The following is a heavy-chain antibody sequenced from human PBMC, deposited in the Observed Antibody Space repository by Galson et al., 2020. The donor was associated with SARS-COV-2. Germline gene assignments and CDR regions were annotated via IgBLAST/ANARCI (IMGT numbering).Heavy chain of an antibody. J-gene: IGHJ5*02. Sequence: SETLSLTCTVSGGSISNYYWRWIRQPPGKGLEWIGYIYYSGSTNYNPSLKSRVTITVDTSTNQFSLKLNSVTAADTAVDYCARGRGYCSMISCSQHWFDPWGQGTLVTVSS. CDR1: GGSISNYY. D-gene: IGHD2-2*01. V-gene: IGHV4-59*01. CDR3: ARGRGYCSMISCSQHWFDP. CDR2: IYYSGST.